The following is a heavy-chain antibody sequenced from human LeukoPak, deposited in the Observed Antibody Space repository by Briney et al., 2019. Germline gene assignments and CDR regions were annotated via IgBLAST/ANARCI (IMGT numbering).Heavy chain of an antibody. J-gene: IGHJ4*02. V-gene: IGHV1-46*01. CDR1: GYTFTSYY. D-gene: IGHD6-13*01. CDR2: INPSAGST. Sequence: ASVKVSCKASGYTFTSYYMHWVRQAPGQGLEWVGIINPSAGSTSYAPKFHGRVTVTRDTSASTAYMELSSLRSEDTAVYYCAREAAGKDYWGQGTLVTVSS. CDR3: AREAAGKDY.